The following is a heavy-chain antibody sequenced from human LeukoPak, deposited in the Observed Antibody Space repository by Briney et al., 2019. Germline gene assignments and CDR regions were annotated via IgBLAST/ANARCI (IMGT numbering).Heavy chain of an antibody. CDR1: GGSISSAVYC. D-gene: IGHD3-10*01. J-gene: IGHJ4*02. Sequence: PSQTLSLTCSVPGGSISSAVYCWSRIRQPPGKGLEWIGYIYYSGSTYYNPSLKSRVTISVDTSRKQFSLKLSSVTAADTAVYYCARLLSGSGSYYFEYWGQGTLVTVSS. CDR2: IYYSGST. V-gene: IGHV4-31*03. CDR3: ARLLSGSGSYYFEY.